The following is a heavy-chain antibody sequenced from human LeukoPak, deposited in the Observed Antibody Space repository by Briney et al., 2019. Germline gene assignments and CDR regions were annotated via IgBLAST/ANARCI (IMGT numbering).Heavy chain of an antibody. Sequence: SETLSLTCTVSGGSISSSSYYWGWIRQPPGKGLEWIGSIYYSGSTYYNPSLKSRVTISVDTSKNQFSLELSSVTAADTAVYYCARLTTDYVWGSYRSGDDAFDIWGQGTMVTVSS. J-gene: IGHJ3*02. CDR3: ARLTTDYVWGSYRSGDDAFDI. D-gene: IGHD3-16*02. CDR2: IYYSGST. V-gene: IGHV4-39*01. CDR1: GGSISSSSYY.